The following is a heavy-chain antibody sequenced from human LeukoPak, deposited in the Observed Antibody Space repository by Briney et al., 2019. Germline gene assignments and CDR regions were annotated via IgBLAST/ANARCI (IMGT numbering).Heavy chain of an antibody. CDR2: INPSGGST. CDR3: ARDRLPLDTAMVIGY. J-gene: IGHJ4*02. CDR1: GYTFTNYY. D-gene: IGHD5-18*01. Sequence: ASVKVSCKASGYTFTNYYMHWVRQAPGQGLEWMGIINPSGGSTSYAQKFQGRVTMTRDMSTSTVYMELSSLRSEDTAVYYCARDRLPLDTAMVIGYWGQGTLVTVSS. V-gene: IGHV1-46*01.